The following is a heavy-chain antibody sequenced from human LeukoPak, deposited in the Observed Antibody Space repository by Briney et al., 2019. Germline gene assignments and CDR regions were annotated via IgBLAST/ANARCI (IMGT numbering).Heavy chain of an antibody. J-gene: IGHJ4*02. CDR3: ARNYYDSSVVDY. CDR1: GFTVSSYS. D-gene: IGHD3-22*01. CDR2: ISSSSSYI. V-gene: IGHV3-21*01. Sequence: GGSLRLSWAASGFTVSSYSMNWVRQAPEKGMEWVSSISSSSSYIYYADSVKGRITIYSEKAKNSLYLQMDSLRAGDTAVYYCARNYYDSSVVDYWGQGALVTVSS.